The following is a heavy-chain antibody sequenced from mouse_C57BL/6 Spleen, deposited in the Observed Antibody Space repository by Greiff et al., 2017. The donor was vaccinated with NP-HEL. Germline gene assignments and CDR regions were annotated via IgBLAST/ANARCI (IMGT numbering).Heavy chain of an antibody. CDR3: ARSYYYGSSSYYFDD. V-gene: IGHV14-3*01. CDR1: GFNIKNTY. J-gene: IGHJ2*01. CDR2: IDPANGNT. D-gene: IGHD1-1*01. Sequence: EVQGVESVAELVRPGASVKLSCTASGFNIKNTYMHWVKQRPEQGLEWIGRIDPANGNTKYVPKFQGKATITADTSSNTAYLQLSSLTSEDTAIYYCARSYYYGSSSYYFDDWGQGTTLTVSS.